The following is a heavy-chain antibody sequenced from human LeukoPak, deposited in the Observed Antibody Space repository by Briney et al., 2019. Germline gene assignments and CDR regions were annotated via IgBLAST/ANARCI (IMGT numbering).Heavy chain of an antibody. J-gene: IGHJ4*02. D-gene: IGHD6-13*01. CDR1: GFTFDDYA. CDR2: ISWNSGSI. V-gene: IGHV3-9*01. CDR3: AKVTGIAAAGPFDY. Sequence: GRSLRLSCAASGFTFDDYAMHWVRQAPGKGLEWVSGISWNSGSIGYADSVKGRFTISRDNAKNSLYLQINSLRAEDTALYYCAKVTGIAAAGPFDYWGQGTLVTVSS.